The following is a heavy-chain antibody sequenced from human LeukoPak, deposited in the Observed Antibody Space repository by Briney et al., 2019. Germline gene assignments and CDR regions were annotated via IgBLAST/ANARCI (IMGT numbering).Heavy chain of an antibody. D-gene: IGHD6-19*01. CDR1: GYTFTSYG. J-gene: IGHJ4*02. Sequence: ASVKVSCKASGYTFTSYGISWVRQAPGQGLGWMRWISAYNGNTNYEQKLQGRVTITTDTSTSTAYMELRSLRSDGTAVYYCARDSGIGVGEVIVDWGQGTLVTVSS. V-gene: IGHV1-18*01. CDR2: ISAYNGNT. CDR3: ARDSGIGVGEVIVD.